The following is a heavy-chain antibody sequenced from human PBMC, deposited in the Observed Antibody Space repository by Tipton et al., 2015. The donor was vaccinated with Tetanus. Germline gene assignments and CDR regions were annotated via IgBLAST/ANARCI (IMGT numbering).Heavy chain of an antibody. V-gene: IGHV4-31*03. J-gene: IGHJ4*02. CDR1: GGSISSGGYY. CDR2: IYNSGSS. CDR3: ARDQARGARGWNYFDY. Sequence: TLSLTCTVSGGSISSGGYYWSWIRQHPGKGLEWIGGIYNSGSSYYNPSLKSRVTILVDTTKNQISLKLKTVTAADTAVYYCARDQARGARGWNYFDYWGQGSLVTVSS. D-gene: IGHD6-6*01.